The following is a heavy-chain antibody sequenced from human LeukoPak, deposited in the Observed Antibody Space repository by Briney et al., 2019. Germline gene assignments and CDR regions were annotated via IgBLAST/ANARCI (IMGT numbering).Heavy chain of an antibody. CDR1: GGSLSSGTYC. J-gene: IGHJ4*02. D-gene: IGHD3-10*01. CDR3: ARMDRDYYGSGRDYFDC. CDR2: IYYSGST. Sequence: SQTLSLTCAVSGGSLSSGTYCCSWVRQHPGKGLEWLVYIYYSGSTYYNPSLKSRLTISVDTSKNQFSLKLSSVTAADTAMYYCARMDRDYYGSGRDYFDCWGQGALVTVSS. V-gene: IGHV4-31*11.